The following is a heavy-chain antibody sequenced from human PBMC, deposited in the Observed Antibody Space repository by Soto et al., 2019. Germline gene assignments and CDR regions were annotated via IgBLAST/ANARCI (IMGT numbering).Heavy chain of an antibody. CDR1: GYTFTGYY. J-gene: IGHJ3*02. Sequence: QVQLVQSGAEVKKPGASVKVSCKASGYTFTGYYMHWVRQAPGQGLEWMGWINPNSGGTNYAQKFQGRVTMTRDTSMSTAYMELSRLRSDDTAVYYCARGGGGFVVVVAASDAFDIWGQGTMVTVSS. V-gene: IGHV1-2*02. CDR3: ARGGGGFVVVVAASDAFDI. CDR2: INPNSGGT. D-gene: IGHD2-15*01.